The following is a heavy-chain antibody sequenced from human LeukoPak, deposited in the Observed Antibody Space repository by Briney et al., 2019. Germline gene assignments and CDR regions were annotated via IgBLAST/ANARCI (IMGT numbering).Heavy chain of an antibody. CDR1: GFTFSSYS. D-gene: IGHD2-8*01. CDR3: ATTSPLDWFDP. V-gene: IGHV3-21*01. J-gene: IGHJ5*02. Sequence: GGSLRLSCAASGFTFSSYSMNWVRQAPGKGLEWVSSISSSSSYIYYADSVKGRFTISRDNAKNSLYLQMNSLRAEDTAVYYCATTSPLDWFDPWGQGTLVTVSS. CDR2: ISSSSSYI.